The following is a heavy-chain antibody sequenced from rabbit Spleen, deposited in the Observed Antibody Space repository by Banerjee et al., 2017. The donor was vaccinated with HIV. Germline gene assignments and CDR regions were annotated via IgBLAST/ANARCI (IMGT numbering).Heavy chain of an antibody. D-gene: IGHD4-1*01. CDR1: GVSFSSNYY. Sequence: QSLEESGGDLVKPGASLTLTCTASGVSFSSNYYMCWVRQARGKGLEWIACIDSGSSGFTYFASWAKGRFTISKTSSTTVTLQVTRLTAADTATYFCARDLSGIIGWNFGWWGPGTLVTVS. CDR3: ARDLSGIIGWNFGW. CDR2: IDSGSSGFT. V-gene: IGHV1S40*01. J-gene: IGHJ6*01.